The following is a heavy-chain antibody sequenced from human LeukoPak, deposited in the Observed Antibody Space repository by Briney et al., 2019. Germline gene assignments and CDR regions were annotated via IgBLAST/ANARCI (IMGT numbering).Heavy chain of an antibody. CDR3: ARDLYDSDAYSSPIDY. J-gene: IGHJ4*02. D-gene: IGHD3-22*01. V-gene: IGHV3-21*01. CDR1: GFTLSSHS. Sequence: GGSLRLSCAAYGFTLSSHSMDWVRQAPGKGLEWVSSISSSSSYIHSADSVKGRFTTSRDNAKTSPYLQMNRLRAEDTAVYYCARDLYDSDAYSSPIDYWGQGTLVTVSS. CDR2: ISSSSSYI.